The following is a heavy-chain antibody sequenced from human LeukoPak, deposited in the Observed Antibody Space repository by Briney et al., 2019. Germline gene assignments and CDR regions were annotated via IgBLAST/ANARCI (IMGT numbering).Heavy chain of an antibody. CDR2: SNAGNGNT. Sequence: ASVKVSCKASGYTFTTYAMHWVRQAPGQRLEWMGWSNAGNGNTKYSQEFQGRVTITRDTSASTAYMELGSLRSEDMAVYYCARGGGGYSYGLDYWGQGTLVTVSS. V-gene: IGHV1-3*02. J-gene: IGHJ4*02. CDR3: ARGGGGYSYGLDY. CDR1: GYTFTTYA. D-gene: IGHD5-18*01.